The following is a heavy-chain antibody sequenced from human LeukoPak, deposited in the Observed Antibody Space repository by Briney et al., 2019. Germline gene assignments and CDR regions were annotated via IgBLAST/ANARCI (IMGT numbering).Heavy chain of an antibody. Sequence: PGGSLRLSCAASGFTVSSNYMSWVRQAPGKGLEWVSVIYSGGSTYYADSVKGRFTISRDNSKNTLYLQMNSLRAEDTAMYYCARDFPTKAFDYWGQGTLVTVSS. D-gene: IGHD2/OR15-2a*01. J-gene: IGHJ4*02. V-gene: IGHV3-66*01. CDR2: IYSGGST. CDR3: ARDFPTKAFDY. CDR1: GFTVSSNY.